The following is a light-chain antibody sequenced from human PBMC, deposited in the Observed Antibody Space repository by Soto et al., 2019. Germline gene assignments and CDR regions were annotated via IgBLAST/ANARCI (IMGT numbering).Light chain of an antibody. Sequence: DIQMTQSPSFLSASVGDRVTFNCRASQNISHYVHWHKQKSGKAPELLIYGASTLQSGVPSRFGGSGSGTDFTLTITSLQPEDFATYYCQQTYDVPPTFGQGSRVDVK. J-gene: IGKJ1*01. CDR2: GAS. CDR3: QQTYDVPPT. V-gene: IGKV1-39*01. CDR1: QNISHY.